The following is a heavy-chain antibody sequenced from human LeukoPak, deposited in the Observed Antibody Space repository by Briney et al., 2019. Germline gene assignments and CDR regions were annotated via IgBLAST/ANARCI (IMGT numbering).Heavy chain of an antibody. CDR3: ARGGYCTNGVCYTNAFYYFDY. D-gene: IGHD2-8*01. J-gene: IGHJ4*02. CDR1: GYSISSGYY. CDR2: IYHSGST. V-gene: IGHV4-38-2*02. Sequence: SETLSLTCTVSGYSISSGYYWGWIRQPPGKGLELIGSIYHSGSTYYNPSLKSRVTISVDTSKNQFSLKLSSVTAADTAVYYCARGGYCTNGVCYTNAFYYFDYWGQGTLVTVSS.